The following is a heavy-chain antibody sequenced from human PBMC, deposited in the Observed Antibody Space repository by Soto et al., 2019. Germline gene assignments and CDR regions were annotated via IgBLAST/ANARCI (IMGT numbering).Heavy chain of an antibody. CDR1: GDSVSRNSAA. CDR2: TYYWPNCYI. J-gene: IGHJ2*01. Sequence: SHTVSLTCGISGDSVSRNSAAWNWIRQSPSRGLEWLGRTYYWPNCYIAYAVSVKSRISIDADTSKRQCFLQLNSGPPEDRAVYSCPGDPVYDYGASGAYWYFDLWGRGTLVASSS. D-gene: IGHD4-17*01. CDR3: PGDPVYDYGASGAYWYFDL. V-gene: IGHV6-1*01.